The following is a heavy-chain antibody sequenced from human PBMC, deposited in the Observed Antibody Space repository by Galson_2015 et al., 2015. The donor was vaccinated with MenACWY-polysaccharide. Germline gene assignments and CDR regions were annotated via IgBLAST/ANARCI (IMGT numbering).Heavy chain of an antibody. CDR2: IKSKPNGGTI. J-gene: IGHJ4*02. CDR3: STGDGHTTGFDY. D-gene: IGHD2-8*02. Sequence: SLRLSCAGSGFIFSNAWMNWVRQAPGKGLEWVGRIKSKPNGGTIEYAAPVKGRFTISRDDSENTVYVQMNSLKTEDTAVYYCSTGDGHTTGFDYWGQGALVIVSS. V-gene: IGHV3-15*01. CDR1: GFIFSNAW.